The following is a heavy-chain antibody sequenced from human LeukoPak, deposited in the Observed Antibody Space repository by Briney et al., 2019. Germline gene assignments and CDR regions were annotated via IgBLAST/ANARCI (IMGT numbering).Heavy chain of an antibody. CDR2: ISAYNGNT. Sequence: ASVKVSCKASGYTFTSYGISWVRQAPGQGLEWMEWISAYNGNTNYAQKLQGRVTMTTDTSTSTAYMELRSLRSDDTAVYYCARDHQRDYDILTGYYGPDYWGQGTLVTVSS. J-gene: IGHJ4*02. D-gene: IGHD3-9*01. CDR1: GYTFTSYG. CDR3: ARDHQRDYDILTGYYGPDY. V-gene: IGHV1-18*01.